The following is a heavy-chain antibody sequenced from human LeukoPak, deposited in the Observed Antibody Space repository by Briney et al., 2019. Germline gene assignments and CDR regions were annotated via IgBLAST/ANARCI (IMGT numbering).Heavy chain of an antibody. CDR3: ARESNGYGDYYFDY. D-gene: IGHD4-17*01. V-gene: IGHV4-61*01. CDR1: GGSISSSSYY. J-gene: IGHJ4*02. Sequence: SETLSLTCTVSGGSISSSSYYWSWIRQPPGKGLEWIGYIYYSGSTNYNPSLKSRVTISVDTSKNQFSLKLSSVTAADTAVYHCARESNGYGDYYFDYWGQGTLVTVSS. CDR2: IYYSGST.